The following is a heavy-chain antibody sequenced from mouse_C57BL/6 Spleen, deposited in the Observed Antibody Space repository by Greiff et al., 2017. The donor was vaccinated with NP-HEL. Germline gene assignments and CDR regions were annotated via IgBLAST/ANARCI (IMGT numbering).Heavy chain of an antibody. CDR1: GFTFSSYA. CDR2: ISDGGSYT. CDR3: AREVGYAMDY. V-gene: IGHV5-4*01. Sequence: EVKLMESGGGLVKPGGSLKLSCAASGFTFSSYAMSWVRQTPEKRLEWVATISDGGSYTYYPDNVKGRFTISRDNAKNNPYLQMSHLKSEDTAMYYCAREVGYAMDYWGQGTSVTVSS. J-gene: IGHJ4*01.